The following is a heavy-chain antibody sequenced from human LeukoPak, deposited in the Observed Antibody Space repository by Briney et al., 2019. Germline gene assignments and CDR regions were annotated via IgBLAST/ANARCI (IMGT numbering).Heavy chain of an antibody. D-gene: IGHD3-16*01. CDR2: INHSGST. V-gene: IGHV4-34*01. CDR1: GGSFSGYY. CDR3: ARLSAIMITFGGVSEFDY. Sequence: PSKTLSLTCAVYGGSFSGYYWSWIRQPPGKGLEWIGEINHSGSTNYNPSLKSRVTISVDTSKNQFSLKLSSVTAADTAVYYCARLSAIMITFGGVSEFDYWGQGTLVTVSS. J-gene: IGHJ4*02.